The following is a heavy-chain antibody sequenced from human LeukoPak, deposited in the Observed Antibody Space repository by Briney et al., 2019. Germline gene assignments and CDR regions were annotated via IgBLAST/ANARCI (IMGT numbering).Heavy chain of an antibody. CDR1: GFTVSSNY. CDR3: ARGVADYGDYKDYYGMDV. CDR2: IYSGGST. J-gene: IGHJ6*02. D-gene: IGHD4-17*01. V-gene: IGHV3-53*01. Sequence: GGSLRLSCAASGFTVSSNYMSWVRQAPGKGLEWVSVIYSGGSTYYADSVKGRFTISRENAKNSLYLQMNSLRAGDTAVYYCARGVADYGDYKDYYGMDVWGQGTTVTVSS.